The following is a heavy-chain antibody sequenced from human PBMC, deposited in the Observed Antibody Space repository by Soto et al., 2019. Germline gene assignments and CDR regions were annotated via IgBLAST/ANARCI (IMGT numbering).Heavy chain of an antibody. J-gene: IGHJ3*02. CDR1: GGTFSSYR. CDR3: ARDASSSAAFDI. Sequence: ASVKVSCKASGGTFSSYRINWVRQAPGQGLEWMGIINPSGGSTSYAQKFQGRVTMTRDTSTSTVYMELSSLRSEDTAVYYCARDASSSAAFDIWGQGTMVTVSS. V-gene: IGHV1-46*01. CDR2: INPSGGST. D-gene: IGHD6-6*01.